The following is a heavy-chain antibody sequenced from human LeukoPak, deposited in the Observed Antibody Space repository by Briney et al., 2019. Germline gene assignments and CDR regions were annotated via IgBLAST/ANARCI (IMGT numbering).Heavy chain of an antibody. J-gene: IGHJ4*02. V-gene: IGHV4-30-2*01. Sequence: KPSQTLSLTCAVSGGSISSGGYSWSWIRQPPGKGLEWIVYIYHSGSTYYNPSLKSRVTISVDRSKNQFSLKLSSVTAADTAVYYCARNYYGSGSYVFDYWGQGTLVTVSS. CDR1: GGSISSGGYS. CDR3: ARNYYGSGSYVFDY. CDR2: IYHSGST. D-gene: IGHD3-10*01.